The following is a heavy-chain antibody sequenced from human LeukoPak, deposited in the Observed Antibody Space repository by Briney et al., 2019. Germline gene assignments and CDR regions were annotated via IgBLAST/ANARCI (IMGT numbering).Heavy chain of an antibody. J-gene: IGHJ4*02. CDR3: AKDWKFYYVSGSFFPDN. CDR2: ISHDGSKK. Sequence: GGSLRLSCAASGFALSSYAVHWVRQAPGKGLECVAVISHDGSKKYYADFVKGRFTISRDNSKNTLYLHMNSLIPEDTAVYFCAKDWKFYYVSGSFFPDNWGQGTLVTVSS. V-gene: IGHV3-30-3*01. D-gene: IGHD3-10*01. CDR1: GFALSSYA.